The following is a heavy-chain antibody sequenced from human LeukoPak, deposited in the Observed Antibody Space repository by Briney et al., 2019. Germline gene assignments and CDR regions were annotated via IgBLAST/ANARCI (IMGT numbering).Heavy chain of an antibody. CDR2: IYHSGST. CDR1: GYSISSGYH. CDR3: ARGVFPGSSRKNWFDP. Sequence: SETLSLTCTVSGYSISSGYHWGWIRQPPGRGLEWIGSIYHSGSTYYNPSLKSRVTISIDTSKNQFSLKLSSVTAADTAVYYCARGVFPGSSRKNWFDPWGQGTLVTVSS. D-gene: IGHD1-26*01. V-gene: IGHV4-38-2*02. J-gene: IGHJ5*02.